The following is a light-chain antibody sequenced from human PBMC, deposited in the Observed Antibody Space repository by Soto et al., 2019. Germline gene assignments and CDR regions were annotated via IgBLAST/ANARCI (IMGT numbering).Light chain of an antibody. Sequence: QSVLTQPPSVSAAPGQKVTISCSGSSSNIGNGYVSWYRQLPGTAPKLLIYETDKRTTGTPERFSGSKSGTSATLGITGLQTGDESDYYCGTWDSSLSAWGFGGGTKLTVL. CDR3: GTWDSSLSAWG. J-gene: IGLJ3*02. CDR1: SSNIGNGY. V-gene: IGLV1-51*01. CDR2: ETD.